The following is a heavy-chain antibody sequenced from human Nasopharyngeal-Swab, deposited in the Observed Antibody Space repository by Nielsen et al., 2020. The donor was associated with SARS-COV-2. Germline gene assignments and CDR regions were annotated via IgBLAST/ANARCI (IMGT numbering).Heavy chain of an antibody. D-gene: IGHD3-3*01. Sequence: GSLRLSCTVSGGSISSSSYYWGWIRQPPGKGLEWIGSIYYSGSTYYNPSLKSRVTISVDTSKNQFSLKLSSVTAADTAVYYCARRRFLEWTRWGQGTLVTVSS. V-gene: IGHV4-39*01. CDR1: GGSISSSSYY. J-gene: IGHJ4*02. CDR2: IYYSGST. CDR3: ARRRFLEWTR.